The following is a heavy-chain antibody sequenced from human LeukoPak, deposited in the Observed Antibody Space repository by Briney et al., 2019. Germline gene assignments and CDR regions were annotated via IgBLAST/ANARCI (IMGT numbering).Heavy chain of an antibody. D-gene: IGHD3-22*01. V-gene: IGHV4-4*02. Sequence: SETLSLTCAVSGGSISRSNWWSWVRQPPGKGLEWIGEIYHSGSTNYNPSLKSRVTISVDKSKNQFSLKLSSVTAADTAVYYCARKDYDSSGQFDYWGQGTLVAVSS. CDR1: GGSISRSNW. CDR3: ARKDYDSSGQFDY. CDR2: IYHSGST. J-gene: IGHJ4*02.